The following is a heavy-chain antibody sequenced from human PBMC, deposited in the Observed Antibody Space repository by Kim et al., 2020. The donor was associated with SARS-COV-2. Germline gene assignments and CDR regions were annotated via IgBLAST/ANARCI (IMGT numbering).Heavy chain of an antibody. Sequence: GGSLRLSCAASGFTFSSYEMNWVRQAPGKGLEWVSYISSSGSTIYYADSVKGRFTISRDNAKNSLYLQMNSLRAEDTAVYYCARGDSGSYYYYYGMDVWGQGTTVTVSS. D-gene: IGHD1-26*01. J-gene: IGHJ6*02. V-gene: IGHV3-48*03. CDR3: ARGDSGSYYYYYGMDV. CDR2: ISSSGSTI. CDR1: GFTFSSYE.